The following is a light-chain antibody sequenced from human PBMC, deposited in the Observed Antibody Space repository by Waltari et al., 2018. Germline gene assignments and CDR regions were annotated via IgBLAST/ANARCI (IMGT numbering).Light chain of an antibody. V-gene: IGLV2-14*03. J-gene: IGLJ2*01. CDR2: DVS. Sequence: HSALTPPASVSGSPGQSITISCTGTSSDIGHYNYVSCYQQHPGKAPKLMLFDVSNRPSGVSDRFSGSKSGNTASLTISGLQAEDEADYYCSSYISSDTLELFGGGTSLTVL. CDR3: SSYISSDTLEL. CDR1: SSDIGHYNY.